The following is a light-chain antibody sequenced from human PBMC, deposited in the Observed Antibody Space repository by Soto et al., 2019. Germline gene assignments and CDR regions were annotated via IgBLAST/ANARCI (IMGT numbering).Light chain of an antibody. CDR3: SSYTSSSTLYV. CDR1: SSDVGGYNY. CDR2: EVS. Sequence: TVLTQPASVSGSPGQSITLSCTGTSSDVGGYNYISWYQQHPGKAPKLMIYEVSNRPSGVSNRFSGSKSGNTASLTISGLQAEDDADYYCSSYTSSSTLYVFGTGTKVTVL. V-gene: IGLV2-14*01. J-gene: IGLJ1*01.